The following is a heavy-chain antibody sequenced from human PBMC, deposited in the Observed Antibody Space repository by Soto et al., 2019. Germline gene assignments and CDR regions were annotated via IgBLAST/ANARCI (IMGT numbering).Heavy chain of an antibody. CDR3: ASSGWTIFGVVISQTIDY. Sequence: SETLSLTCTVSGGSISSYYWSWIRQPPGKGLEWIGYIYYSGSTNYNPSLKSRVTISVDTSKNQFSLKLSSVTAADTAVYYCASSGWTIFGVVISQTIDYWGQGTLVTVSS. J-gene: IGHJ4*02. V-gene: IGHV4-59*01. CDR2: IYYSGST. CDR1: GGSISSYY. D-gene: IGHD3-3*01.